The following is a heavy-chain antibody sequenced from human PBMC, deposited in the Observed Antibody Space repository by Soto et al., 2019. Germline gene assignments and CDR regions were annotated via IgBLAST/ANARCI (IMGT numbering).Heavy chain of an antibody. V-gene: IGHV3-66*01. CDR3: ARDTLGGAYDFCH. J-gene: IGHJ4*02. Sequence: GGSLRLSCAASGFSVSNLYMTWVRQAPGKGLEWVSVISSGGSTYYADSVKGRFTISRDNSKNTLYLEMKSLRAGDTAVYYCARDTLGGAYDFCHGGQGTLVTVS. D-gene: IGHD3-3*01. CDR1: GFSVSNLY. CDR2: ISSGGST.